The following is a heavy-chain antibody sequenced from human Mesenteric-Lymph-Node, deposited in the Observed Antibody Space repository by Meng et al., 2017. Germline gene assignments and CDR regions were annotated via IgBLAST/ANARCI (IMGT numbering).Heavy chain of an antibody. D-gene: IGHD3-3*01. V-gene: IGHV4-39*07. CDR2: IYYSGTT. Sequence: SETLSLTCTVSGASISTNSFYWGWIRQPPGKGLEWIGSIYYSGTTYYYPSLKSRVTISVDTSKNQFSLKLSSVTAADTAIYYCAKEHYTAYDFWGQGTLVTVSS. J-gene: IGHJ4*02. CDR3: AKEHYTAYDF. CDR1: GASISTNSFY.